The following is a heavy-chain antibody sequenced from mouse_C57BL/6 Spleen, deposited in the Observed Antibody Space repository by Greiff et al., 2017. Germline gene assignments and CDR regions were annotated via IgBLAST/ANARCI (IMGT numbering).Heavy chain of an antibody. J-gene: IGHJ2*01. CDR3: TRSGITTVVEYYFDY. CDR1: GYTFTGYW. V-gene: IGHV1-5*01. CDR2: IYPGNSDT. D-gene: IGHD1-1*01. Sequence: VQLQQSGTVLARPGASVKMSCKTSGYTFTGYWMHWVKQRPGQGLEWIGAIYPGNSDTSYNQKFKGKAKLTAVTSASTAYMELSSLTNEDSAVYYCTRSGITTVVEYYFDYWGQGTTLTVSS.